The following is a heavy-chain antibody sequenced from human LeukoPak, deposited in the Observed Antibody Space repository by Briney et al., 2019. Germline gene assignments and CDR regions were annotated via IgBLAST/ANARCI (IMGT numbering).Heavy chain of an antibody. CDR1: GFTFSSYW. V-gene: IGHV3-7*01. CDR3: ARDKTGYSYGYFDY. CDR2: IKQDGSEK. J-gene: IGHJ4*02. Sequence: GGSLRLSCAASGFTFSSYWMSWVRQAPGKGLEWVANIKQDGSEKYYVDSVKGRFTISRDNAKNSLYLQMNSLRAEDTAVYYCARDKTGYSYGYFDYWGQGTLVTVPS. D-gene: IGHD5-18*01.